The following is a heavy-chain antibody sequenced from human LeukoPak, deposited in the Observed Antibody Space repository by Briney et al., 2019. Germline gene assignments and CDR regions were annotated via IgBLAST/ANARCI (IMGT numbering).Heavy chain of an antibody. V-gene: IGHV3-30*18. Sequence: GGSLRLSCAASGFTFSSYGMHWVRQAPGKGLEWVAVISYDGSNKYYADSVKGRFTISRDNSKNTLYLQMNSLRAEDTAVYYCAKERRDLYYFDYWGQGTLVTVSS. CDR1: GFTFSSYG. J-gene: IGHJ4*02. CDR2: ISYDGSNK. CDR3: AKERRDLYYFDY.